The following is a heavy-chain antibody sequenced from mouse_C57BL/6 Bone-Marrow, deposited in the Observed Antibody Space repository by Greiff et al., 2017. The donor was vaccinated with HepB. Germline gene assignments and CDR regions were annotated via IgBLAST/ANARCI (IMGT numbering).Heavy chain of an antibody. CDR3: ARDYGSRENYFDY. Sequence: QVQLQQSGAELARPGASVKLSCKASGYTFTSYGISWVKQRTGQGLEWIGEIYPRSGNTYYNEKFKGKATLTADKSSSTAYMELRRLTSEDSAVYFCARDYGSRENYFDYWGQGTTLTVSS. V-gene: IGHV1-81*01. CDR1: GYTFTSYG. CDR2: IYPRSGNT. J-gene: IGHJ2*01. D-gene: IGHD1-1*01.